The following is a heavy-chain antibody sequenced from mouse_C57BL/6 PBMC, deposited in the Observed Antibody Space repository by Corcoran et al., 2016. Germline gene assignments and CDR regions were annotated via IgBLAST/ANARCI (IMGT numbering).Heavy chain of an antibody. Sequence: QVQLQQSGAELKKPGASVKLSCKATGYTLTGYWIEGVKQRPGYGLEWIGEILPGSGRTNYNEKFKGKATFPAETSSNTAYKQLSSLTTEDSAIYYCARNYGSSYYWSVDVWGTGTTVTVSS. CDR2: ILPGSGRT. J-gene: IGHJ1*03. CDR1: GYTLTGYW. V-gene: IGHV1-9*01. CDR3: ARNYGSSYYWSVDV. D-gene: IGHD1-1*01.